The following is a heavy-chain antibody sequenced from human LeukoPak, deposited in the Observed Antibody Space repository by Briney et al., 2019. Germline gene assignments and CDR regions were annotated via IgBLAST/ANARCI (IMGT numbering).Heavy chain of an antibody. J-gene: IGHJ6*03. V-gene: IGHV1-8*01. CDR1: GYTFTSYD. CDR2: MNPNSGNT. Sequence: ASVKVSCKASGYTFTSYDINWVRQATGQGLEWMGWMNPNSGNTGYAQKFQGRVTMTRNTSISTAYMELSSLRSEDMAVYYCARGRVAARPRYYYYYYMDVWGKGTTVTVSS. D-gene: IGHD6-6*01. CDR3: ARGRVAARPRYYYYYYMDV.